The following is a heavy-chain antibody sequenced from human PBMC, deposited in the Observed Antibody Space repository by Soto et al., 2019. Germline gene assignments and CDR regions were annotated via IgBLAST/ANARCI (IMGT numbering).Heavy chain of an antibody. D-gene: IGHD2-15*01. V-gene: IGHV3-21*01. CDR2: ISSTNSYI. Sequence: GGSLRLSCAASGFTFSDYTINWVRQAPGKGLEWVSSISSTNSYIYYADSVKGRFTISRDNAKNSLYLQMNSLRAEDTAVYYCAVVAATAHFAFWGQGTLVTVSS. J-gene: IGHJ4*02. CDR1: GFTFSDYT. CDR3: AVVAATAHFAF.